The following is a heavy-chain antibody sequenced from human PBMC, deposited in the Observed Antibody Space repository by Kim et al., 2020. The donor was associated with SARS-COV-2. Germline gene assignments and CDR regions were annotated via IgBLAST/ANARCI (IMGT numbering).Heavy chain of an antibody. J-gene: IGHJ5*02. Sequence: SYGSTTTYADSVEGRFTSSRDNAKNTLYLQMNSLSAEDTAVYYCTRDLVSWGQGILVTVSS. CDR3: TRDLVS. D-gene: IGHD2-8*02. V-gene: IGHV3-74*01. CDR2: SYGSTT.